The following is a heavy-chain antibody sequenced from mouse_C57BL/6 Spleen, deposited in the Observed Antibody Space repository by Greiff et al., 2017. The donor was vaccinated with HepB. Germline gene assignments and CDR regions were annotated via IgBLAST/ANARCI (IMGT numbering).Heavy chain of an antibody. CDR2: IHPNSGST. D-gene: IGHD1-1*01. CDR3: ARSSAVVADWYFDV. CDR1: GYTFTSYW. V-gene: IGHV1-64*01. J-gene: IGHJ1*03. Sequence: VKLQESGAELVKPGASVKLSCKASGYTFTSYWMHWVKQRPGQGLEWIGMIHPNSGSTNYNEKFKSKATLTVDKSSSTAYMQLSSLTSEDSAVYYGARSSAVVADWYFDVWGTGTTVTVSS.